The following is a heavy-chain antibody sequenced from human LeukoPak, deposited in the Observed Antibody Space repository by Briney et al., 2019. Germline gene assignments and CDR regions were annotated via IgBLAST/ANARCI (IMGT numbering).Heavy chain of an antibody. D-gene: IGHD3-22*01. J-gene: IGHJ4*02. CDR3: TTDAGNSYDSSAVDY. V-gene: IGHV3-15*01. CDR2: IKSKTDGGTT. CDR1: GFTFSNAW. Sequence: GGSLRLSCAASGFTFSNAWMSWVRQAPGKGLEWVGRIKSKTDGGTTDYAAPVKGRFTISRDDSKNTLYLQTNSLKTEDTAVYYCTTDAGNSYDSSAVDYWGQGTLVTVSS.